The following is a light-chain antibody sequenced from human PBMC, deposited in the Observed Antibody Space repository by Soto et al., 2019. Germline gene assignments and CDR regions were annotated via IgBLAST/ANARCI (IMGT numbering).Light chain of an antibody. V-gene: IGKV3-20*01. Sequence: EIVLTQSPGTLSLSPGKRATLACRASQSVSSDSLAWYQHKLGQAPXLLIYGASTRATGIPARFSGSGSGTDFTLTISRLEPDDFALYFCQQYKSVITFGQGTRLEIK. CDR1: QSVSSDS. J-gene: IGKJ5*01. CDR2: GAS. CDR3: QQYKSVIT.